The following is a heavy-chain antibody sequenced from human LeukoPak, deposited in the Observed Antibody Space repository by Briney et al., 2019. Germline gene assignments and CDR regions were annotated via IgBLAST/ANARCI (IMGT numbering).Heavy chain of an antibody. J-gene: IGHJ4*02. V-gene: IGHV3-21*01. CDR1: GFSFSTSW. Sequence: GGSLRLSCVASGFSFSTSWMTWVRQAPGKGLEWVSSISSSSSYIYYADSVKGRFTISRDNAKNSLYLQMNSLRAEDTAVYYCARDRVPDYYGSGSTNYFDYWGQGTLVTVSS. D-gene: IGHD3-10*01. CDR2: ISSSSSYI. CDR3: ARDRVPDYYGSGSTNYFDY.